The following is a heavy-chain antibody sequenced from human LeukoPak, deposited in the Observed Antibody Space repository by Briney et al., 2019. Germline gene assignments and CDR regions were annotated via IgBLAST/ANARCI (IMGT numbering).Heavy chain of an antibody. CDR1: GYTFTGYY. CDR3: ARDAPNYYGSGSCDY. J-gene: IGHJ4*02. CDR2: INPNSGGT. Sequence: GASVKVSCKASGYTFTGYYMHWVRQAPGQGLEWMGWINPNSGGTNYAQKFQGRVTMTRDTSISTAYMELSRLRSDDTAVYYCARDAPNYYGSGSCDYWGQGTLVTVSS. D-gene: IGHD3-10*01. V-gene: IGHV1-2*02.